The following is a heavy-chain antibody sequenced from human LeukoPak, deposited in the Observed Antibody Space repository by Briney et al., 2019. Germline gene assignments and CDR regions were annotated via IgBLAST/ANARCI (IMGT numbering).Heavy chain of an antibody. CDR3: ARDLRQRGYCSSTSCSSWYYGMDV. CDR2: ISAYNGNT. V-gene: IGHV1-18*01. Sequence: GASVKVSCKASGYTFTSYGISWVRQAPGQGLEWMGWISAYNGNTNYAQKLQGRVTMTTDTSTSTAYMELRSLRSDDTAVYYCARDLRQRGYCSSTSCSSWYYGMDVWGQGTTVTVSS. CDR1: GYTFTSYG. J-gene: IGHJ6*02. D-gene: IGHD2-2*01.